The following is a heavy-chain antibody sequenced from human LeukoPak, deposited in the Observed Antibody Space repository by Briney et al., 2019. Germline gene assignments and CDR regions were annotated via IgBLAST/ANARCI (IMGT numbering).Heavy chain of an antibody. D-gene: IGHD3-10*01. CDR2: ISGSGGST. CDR1: GFTFSSYA. V-gene: IGHV3-23*01. J-gene: IGHJ5*02. Sequence: GGSLRLSCAASGFTFSSYAMSWVRQAPGKGLEWVSAISGSGGSTYYADSVKGRFTISRDNSKNTLYLQMNSLRAEDTAVYYCASEKNYYGSGSSSINWFDPWGQGTLVTVSS. CDR3: ASEKNYYGSGSSSINWFDP.